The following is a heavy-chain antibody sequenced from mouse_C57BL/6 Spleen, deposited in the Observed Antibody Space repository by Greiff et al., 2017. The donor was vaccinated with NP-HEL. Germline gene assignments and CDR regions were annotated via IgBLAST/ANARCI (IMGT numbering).Heavy chain of an antibody. D-gene: IGHD1-1*01. CDR1: GYTFTSYW. J-gene: IGHJ4*01. CDR2: IDPSDSYT. V-gene: IGHV1-50*01. Sequence: QVQLQQSGAELVKPGASVKLSCKASGYTFTSYWMQWVKQRPGQGLEWIGEIDPSDSYTNYNQKFKGKSTLTVDTSSSTAYMQLSSLTSEDSAVYYCARCYYGSSYAMDYWGQGTSVTVSS. CDR3: ARCYYGSSYAMDY.